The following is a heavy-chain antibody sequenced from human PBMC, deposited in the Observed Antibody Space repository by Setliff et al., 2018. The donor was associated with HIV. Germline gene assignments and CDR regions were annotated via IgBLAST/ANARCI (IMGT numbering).Heavy chain of an antibody. CDR1: GGSISSHY. J-gene: IGHJ4*02. V-gene: IGHV4-59*06. D-gene: IGHD1-20*01. CDR3: ARDNALIRAPFEY. Sequence: SETLSPTCTVSGGSISSHYWSWIRQHPGKGLEWIGYIDSSGYTYYRASLRSRVTISVDTSKNQFSLKLNSVTAADTAIYYCARDNALIRAPFEYWGQGALVTVSS. CDR2: IDSSGYT.